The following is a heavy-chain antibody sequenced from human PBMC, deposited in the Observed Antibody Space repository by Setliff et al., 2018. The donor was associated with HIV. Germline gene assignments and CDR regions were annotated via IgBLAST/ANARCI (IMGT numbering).Heavy chain of an antibody. J-gene: IGHJ4*02. CDR3: ARVPADF. CDR2: IYTSRGT. V-gene: IGHV4-4*09. Sequence: SETLSLTCTVSGGSISGYHWNWLRQTPGKGLEWIGYIYTSRGTNYNHSLRTRVIISVDTSNQFSLKLSSVTAADTAVYSCARVPADFWGQGTLVTVS. D-gene: IGHD2-2*01. CDR1: GGSISGYH.